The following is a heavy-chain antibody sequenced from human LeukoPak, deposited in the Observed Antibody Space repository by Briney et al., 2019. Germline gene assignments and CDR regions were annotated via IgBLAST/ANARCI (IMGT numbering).Heavy chain of an antibody. D-gene: IGHD2-15*01. CDR1: GGTFSSYA. CDR3: ASGGYCSGGSCYVGSSPAGELFDY. CDR2: IIPIFGTA. Sequence: SVKVSCKASGGTFSSYAISWVRQAPGQGLEWMGGIIPIFGTANYAQKFQGRVTITTDESTSTAYIELSSLRSEDTAVYYCASGGYCSGGSCYVGSSPAGELFDYWGQGTLVTVSS. J-gene: IGHJ4*02. V-gene: IGHV1-69*05.